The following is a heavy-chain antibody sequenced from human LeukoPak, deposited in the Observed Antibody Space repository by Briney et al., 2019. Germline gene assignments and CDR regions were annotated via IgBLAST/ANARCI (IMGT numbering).Heavy chain of an antibody. CDR3: AKDLFRWAFDY. J-gene: IGHJ4*02. CDR1: GFTMENNA. V-gene: IGHV3-23*01. Sequence: GGSLRLSCAASGFTMENNAMSWVRQAPGKGLEWVSAINGGNSDTHYAESVKGRFTIARDNFRNTLYLQMNSLSAEDTAVYYCAKDLFRWAFDYWGQGTLVTVSS. D-gene: IGHD6-13*01. CDR2: INGGNSDT.